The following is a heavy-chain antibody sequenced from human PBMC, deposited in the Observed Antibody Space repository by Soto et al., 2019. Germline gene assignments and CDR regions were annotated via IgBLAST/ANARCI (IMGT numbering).Heavy chain of an antibody. CDR1: GGSFSTNA. CDR3: ARDNDSQQLGGNSYYIRDV. CDR2: IIPTFPTP. Sequence: QVQLVQSGAEVKKPGSSVKISCKASGGSFSTNAFSCVRQAPGQELEWMGGIIPTFPTPDYAQPFQGRVTITAAESTTTTYRGLSSLTSEDTATYYCARDNDSQQLGGNSYYIRDVWGQGNTVTVSS. D-gene: IGHD2-8*01. J-gene: IGHJ6*02. V-gene: IGHV1-69*12.